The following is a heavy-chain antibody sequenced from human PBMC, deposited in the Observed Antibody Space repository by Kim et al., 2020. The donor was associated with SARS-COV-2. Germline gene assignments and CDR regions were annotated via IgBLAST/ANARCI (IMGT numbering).Heavy chain of an antibody. Sequence: SETLSLTCTVSGGSISSSNYYWGWIRQPPGKWLEWIGSIYYSGSTYYNASLKSRVTISVDTSKNQFSLKLSSVTAADTAVYYCARQGYCNSTSCYKRWF. CDR2: IYYSGST. D-gene: IGHD2-2*02. V-gene: IGHV4-39*01. J-gene: IGHJ5*01. CDR3: ARQGYCNSTSCYKRWF. CDR1: GGSISSSNYY.